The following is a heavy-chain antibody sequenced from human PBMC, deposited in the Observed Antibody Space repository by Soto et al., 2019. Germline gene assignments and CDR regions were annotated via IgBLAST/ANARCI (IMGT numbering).Heavy chain of an antibody. J-gene: IGHJ4*02. Sequence: GGSVRLACTASGLTFTSNNFHWVRQAPGKGLEWVAVISEDGGTEYFADSVRGRFLISKDTSKNTVYLQMNSLRPEDTGVYFCVRRLAPPVSATVYWCQGILVTVFS. V-gene: IGHV3-30-3*01. CDR2: ISEDGGTE. D-gene: IGHD6-19*01. CDR1: GLTFTSNN. CDR3: VRRLAPPVSATVY.